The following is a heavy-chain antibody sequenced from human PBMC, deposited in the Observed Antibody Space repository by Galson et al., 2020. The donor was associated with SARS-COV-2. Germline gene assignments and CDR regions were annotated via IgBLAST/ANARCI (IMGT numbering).Heavy chain of an antibody. CDR2: FSGRDSRT. Sequence: RGSLRLSCAASGFSFSSNALSWVRQAPGKGLEWVSTFSGRDSRTYYAGSVKGRFTISRETSTNTLFLQMTSLRAEDTALYYCAKNIDCGADCYDYFDYWGQGTLVTVSS. V-gene: IGHV3-23*01. CDR3: AKNIDCGADCYDYFDY. CDR1: GFSFSSNA. D-gene: IGHD2-21*01. J-gene: IGHJ4*02.